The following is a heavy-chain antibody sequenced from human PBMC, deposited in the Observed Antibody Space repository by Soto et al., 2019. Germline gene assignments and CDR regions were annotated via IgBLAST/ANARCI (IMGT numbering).Heavy chain of an antibody. CDR2: IYDRGST. Sequence: QVQLQESGPGLVKPSESLSLTCAVSGDSISASYWSWIRQPPGKGLEWIGYIYDRGSTRYNPSLEGRVVISLDVSKSQCSLRLTSVTAADTAMYYCAKTARRSTSNNWFDPWGQGTLVTVSS. D-gene: IGHD2-2*01. V-gene: IGHV4-59*01. J-gene: IGHJ5*02. CDR3: AKTARRSTSNNWFDP. CDR1: GDSISASY.